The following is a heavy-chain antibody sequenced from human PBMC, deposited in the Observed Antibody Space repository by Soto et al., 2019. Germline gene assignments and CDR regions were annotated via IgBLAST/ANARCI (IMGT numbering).Heavy chain of an antibody. J-gene: IGHJ4*02. V-gene: IGHV4-59*01. Sequence: SETLSLTCTVSGGSISSYYWSWIRQPPGKGLEWIGYISYTGSTYYNPSLRSRITISADTAQNQFSLKLNSVTAADTAVYYCARANYGQWLDYWGQGTVVTVSS. CDR3: ARANYGQWLDY. D-gene: IGHD6-19*01. CDR1: GGSISSYY. CDR2: ISYTGST.